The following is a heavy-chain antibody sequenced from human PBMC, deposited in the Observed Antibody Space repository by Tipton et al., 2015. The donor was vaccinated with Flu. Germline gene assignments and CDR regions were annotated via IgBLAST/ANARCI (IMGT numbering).Heavy chain of an antibody. CDR3: ARLITRTYCPDY. CDR1: GYSINSGYF. Sequence: TLSLTCAVSGYSINSGYFWGWIRQPPGKGLEWIGSKYHSGTTYYNPSLKSRVTISVDTSKNQFSLKLSSVTAADTAVYYCARLITRTYCPDYWGQGTLVTVSS. CDR2: KYHSGTT. J-gene: IGHJ4*02. V-gene: IGHV4-38-2*01. D-gene: IGHD1-26*01.